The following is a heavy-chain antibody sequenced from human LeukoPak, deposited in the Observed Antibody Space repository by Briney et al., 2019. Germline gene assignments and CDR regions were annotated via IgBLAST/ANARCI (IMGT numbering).Heavy chain of an antibody. CDR2: IYHSGSA. CDR1: GYSISSGYQ. D-gene: IGHD2-2*01. CDR3: ARDPRWLTPDCTSTSCYENYFDP. J-gene: IGHJ5*02. V-gene: IGHV4-38-2*02. Sequence: PSETLSLTCGVSGYSISSGYQWAWIRQSPGKGLEWIGSIYHSGSAHYNPSLKSRVTISVETSKNQFSLSMHSVTAADTAVYYCARDPRWLTPDCTSTSCYENYFDPWGQGTLVTVSS.